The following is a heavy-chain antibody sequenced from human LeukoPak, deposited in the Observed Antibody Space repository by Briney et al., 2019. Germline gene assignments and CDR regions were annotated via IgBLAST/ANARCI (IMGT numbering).Heavy chain of an antibody. J-gene: IGHJ3*02. V-gene: IGHV1-2*02. CDR1: GYTFTGYY. D-gene: IGHD3-22*01. CDR3: ARGFWDYYPNDAFDI. CDR2: INPNSGGT. Sequence: ASVKVSCKASGYTFTGYYMHWVRQAPGQGLEWMGWINPNSGGTNYAQKFQGRVTMTRDTSISTAYMELSRLRSDDTAVYYCARGFWDYYPNDAFDIWGQGTMVTVSS.